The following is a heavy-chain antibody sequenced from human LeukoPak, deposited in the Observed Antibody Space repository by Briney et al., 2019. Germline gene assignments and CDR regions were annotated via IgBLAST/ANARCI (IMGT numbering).Heavy chain of an antibody. CDR3: ARDPISYYYDSSGYYYENAFDY. V-gene: IGHV1-2*02. CDR1: GYTFTGYY. D-gene: IGHD3-22*01. CDR2: INPNSGGT. Sequence: ASVKVSCKASGYTFTGYYMHWVRQAPGQGLEWMGWINPNSGGTNYAQKFQGRVTMTRDTSISTAYMELSRLRSDGTAVYYCARDPISYYYDSSGYYYENAFDYWGQGTLVTVSS. J-gene: IGHJ4*02.